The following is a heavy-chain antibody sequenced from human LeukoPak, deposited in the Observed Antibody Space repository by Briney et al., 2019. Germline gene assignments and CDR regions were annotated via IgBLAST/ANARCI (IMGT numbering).Heavy chain of an antibody. V-gene: IGHV3-21*01. Sequence: GGSLRLSCAASGFTFSSYKMIWVRQAPGKGLEWVSSISSGSGYISYADSVKGRFTISRDNAKNSLYLQMNSLRAEDTAVYYCARSDCSGAGNYWGQGTLVTVSS. CDR2: ISSGSGYI. CDR3: ARSDCSGAGNY. J-gene: IGHJ4*02. D-gene: IGHD2-15*01. CDR1: GFTFSSYK.